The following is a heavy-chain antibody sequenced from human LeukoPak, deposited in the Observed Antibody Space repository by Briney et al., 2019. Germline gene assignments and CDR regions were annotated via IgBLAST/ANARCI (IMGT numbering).Heavy chain of an antibody. D-gene: IGHD2-2*01. CDR1: GYSFTNYG. J-gene: IGHJ5*02. CDR2: VSPYNEDT. V-gene: IGHV1-18*01. Sequence: GASVKVSCKASGYSFTNYGLNWVRQAPGQGLESMGCVSPYNEDTHYAQKLQGRVTLTTDTSTTTAYMELRSLTSDDTAVYYCATSYTSGGWFDPWGQGTLVTVSS. CDR3: ATSYTSGGWFDP.